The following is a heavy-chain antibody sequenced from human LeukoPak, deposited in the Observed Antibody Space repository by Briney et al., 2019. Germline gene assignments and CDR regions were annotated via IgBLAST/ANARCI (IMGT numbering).Heavy chain of an antibody. CDR1: GGPISGYY. V-gene: IGHV4-59*01. D-gene: IGHD6-13*01. J-gene: IGHJ4*02. CDR3: ARGGKDQYTSSWYNFDY. Sequence: SETLSLTCTVSGGPISGYYWSWIRQPPGKGLEWIGFIYYTGSTNYNPSLKSRVTISLDTSKNQFSLKLSSVTAADTAVYYCARGGKDQYTSSWYNFDYWGQGTLVAVSS. CDR2: IYYTGST.